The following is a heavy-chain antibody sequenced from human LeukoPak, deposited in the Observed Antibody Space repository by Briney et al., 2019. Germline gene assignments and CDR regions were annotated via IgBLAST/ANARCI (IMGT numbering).Heavy chain of an antibody. CDR3: ARGCCTNGVCYTLPPRRPKYYFDY. D-gene: IGHD2-8*01. Sequence: SETLSLTCTVSGGSISSSSYYWGWIRQPPGKGLEWIGSIYYSGSTNYNPSLKSRVTISVDTSKNQFSLKLSSVTAADTAVYYCARGCCTNGVCYTLPPRRPKYYFDYWGQGTLVTVSS. J-gene: IGHJ4*02. V-gene: IGHV4-39*07. CDR1: GGSISSSSYY. CDR2: IYYSGST.